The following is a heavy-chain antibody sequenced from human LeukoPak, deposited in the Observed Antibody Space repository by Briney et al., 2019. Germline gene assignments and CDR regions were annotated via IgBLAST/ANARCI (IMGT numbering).Heavy chain of an antibody. Sequence: SVKVSCKASGGTFSSYAISWVRQAPGQGLEWMGRIIPILGIANYAQKFQGRVTITADKSTSTAYMELSSLRSEDTAVYYCARHAAAGLYYFDYWGQGTLDTVSS. CDR1: GGTFSSYA. V-gene: IGHV1-69*04. D-gene: IGHD6-13*01. J-gene: IGHJ4*02. CDR2: IIPILGIA. CDR3: ARHAAAGLYYFDY.